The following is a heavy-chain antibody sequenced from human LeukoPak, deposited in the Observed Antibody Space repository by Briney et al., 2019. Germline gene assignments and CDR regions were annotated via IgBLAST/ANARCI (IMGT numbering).Heavy chain of an antibody. Sequence: GGSLRLSCAASGFTFNTYIMNWVRQAPGKGLEWVSYIRNSTNNIYYADSVKGRFTISRDNSKNTLYLQMNSLRAEDTAVYYCAKGLTGHYDSSGYPLDYWGQGTLVTVSS. CDR3: AKGLTGHYDSSGYPLDY. J-gene: IGHJ4*02. D-gene: IGHD3-22*01. CDR1: GFTFNTYI. CDR2: IRNSTNNI. V-gene: IGHV3-48*01.